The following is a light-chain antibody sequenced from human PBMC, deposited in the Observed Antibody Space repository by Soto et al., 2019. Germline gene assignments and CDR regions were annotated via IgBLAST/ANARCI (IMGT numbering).Light chain of an antibody. J-gene: IGLJ1*01. V-gene: IGLV2-14*01. Sequence: QSVLTQPASVYGAPVQSITISCTGTSSDVGGYNYVSWYQQHPGKAPKLMIYDVSNRPSGVSNRFSGSKSGNTASLTISGLQAEDGADYYCSSYTSSSTVFGTGTKVTVL. CDR3: SSYTSSSTV. CDR2: DVS. CDR1: SSDVGGYNY.